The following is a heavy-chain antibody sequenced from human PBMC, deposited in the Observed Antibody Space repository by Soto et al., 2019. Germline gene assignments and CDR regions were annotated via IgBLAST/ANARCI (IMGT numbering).Heavy chain of an antibody. CDR3: AREAGPDRWFDP. D-gene: IGHD6-19*01. CDR2: ISTSGTT. CDR1: GASISSYF. J-gene: IGHJ5*02. V-gene: IGHV4-4*07. Sequence: SETLSLTCTVSGASISSYFWTWIRQPAGKGLDWIGRISTSGTTNYNPSLKSRVTLSVDTSKNHFSLNLSSLTAADTAVYYCAREAGPDRWFDPWGQGTLVTVSS.